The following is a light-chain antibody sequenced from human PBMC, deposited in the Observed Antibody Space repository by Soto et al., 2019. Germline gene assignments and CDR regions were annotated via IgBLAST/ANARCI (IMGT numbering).Light chain of an antibody. Sequence: ETVMTQSPATLSVSPGEGATLSCRASQSVSINLAWYQQKPGQAPRLLIYGASTRATGIPARFSGSGSGTEFPLTISSLQSEDFAVSSCQQYNNWPPITFGQGTRLEIK. J-gene: IGKJ5*01. V-gene: IGKV3-15*01. CDR2: GAS. CDR1: QSVSIN. CDR3: QQYNNWPPIT.